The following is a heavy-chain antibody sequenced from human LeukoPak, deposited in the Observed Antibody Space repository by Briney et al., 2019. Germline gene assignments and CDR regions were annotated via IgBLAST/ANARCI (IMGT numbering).Heavy chain of an antibody. CDR2: INPNSGGT. CDR3: ARVSRGVVVVPAAIPTYYFDY. Sequence: ASVKVSCKASGYTFTGYYMHWVRQPPGQGLEWMGWINPNSGGTNYAQKFQGGVTMTRDTSISTAYMELSRLRSDDTAVYYCARVSRGVVVVPAAIPTYYFDYWGQGTLVTVSS. V-gene: IGHV1-2*02. D-gene: IGHD2-2*01. CDR1: GYTFTGYY. J-gene: IGHJ4*02.